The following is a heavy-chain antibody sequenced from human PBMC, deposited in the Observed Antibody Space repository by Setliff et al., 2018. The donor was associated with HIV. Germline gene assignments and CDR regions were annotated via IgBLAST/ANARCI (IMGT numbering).Heavy chain of an antibody. D-gene: IGHD1-26*01. CDR2: INPKTGVA. CDR1: GYSFTTSG. V-gene: IGHV1-2*06. J-gene: IGHJ5*02. CDR3: TRAHFLVTETRNWFDP. Sequence: SVKVSCKASGYSFTTSGVSWVRQVPGKGLEWMGRINPKTGVATHARIFQDRIILTRDTSTSIAYMELIRPRHDDTAFYYCTRAHFLVTETRNWFDPWGQGTLVTVSS.